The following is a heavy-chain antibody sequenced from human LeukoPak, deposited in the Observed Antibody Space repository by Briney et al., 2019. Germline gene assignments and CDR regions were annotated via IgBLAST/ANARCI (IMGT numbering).Heavy chain of an antibody. Sequence: SETLSLTCTVSGGSISSYYWSWIRQPPGNGLEWIGYIYYSGSTNYNPSLKSRVTISVDTSKNQFSLKLSSVTAADTAVYYCARSNKHEFYLWFDPWGQGTLVTVSS. D-gene: IGHD1/OR15-1a*01. CDR1: GGSISSYY. CDR3: ARSNKHEFYLWFDP. CDR2: IYYSGST. J-gene: IGHJ5*02. V-gene: IGHV4-59*08.